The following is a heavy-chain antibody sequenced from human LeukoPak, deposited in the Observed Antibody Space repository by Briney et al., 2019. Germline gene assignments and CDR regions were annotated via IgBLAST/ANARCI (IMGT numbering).Heavy chain of an antibody. Sequence: SSVTVSCKASGYTFTSYGISWVRQAPAQGLEWMGGVILISSTANYAQKFHGRVTITADEYTSTAYMELCSLGSEDTAVYYCARSVEAWCLIDYWGQGTLVTVSS. CDR1: GYTFTSYG. V-gene: IGHV1-69*13. CDR3: ARSVEAWCLIDY. J-gene: IGHJ4*02. CDR2: VILISSTA. D-gene: IGHD2-15*01.